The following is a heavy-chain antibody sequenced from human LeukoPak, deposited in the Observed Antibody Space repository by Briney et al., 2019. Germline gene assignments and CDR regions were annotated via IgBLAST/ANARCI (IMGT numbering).Heavy chain of an antibody. D-gene: IGHD2-2*01. CDR2: ISYDGSNK. V-gene: IGHV3-30-3*01. CDR1: GFTFSSYA. Sequence: PGRSLRLSCAASGFTFSSYAMHWVRQAPGKGLEWVAVISYDGSNKYYADSVKGRFTISRDNAKNSLYLQMNSLRAEDTAVYYCAGGIVVVPAANNWFDPWGQGTLVTVSS. CDR3: AGGIVVVPAANNWFDP. J-gene: IGHJ5*02.